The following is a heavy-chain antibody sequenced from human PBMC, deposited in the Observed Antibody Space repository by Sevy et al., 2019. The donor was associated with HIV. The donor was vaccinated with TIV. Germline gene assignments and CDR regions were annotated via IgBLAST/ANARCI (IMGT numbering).Heavy chain of an antibody. D-gene: IGHD3-3*02. CDR3: ARWSISLDY. CDR1: GGTFSSYI. Sequence: ASVKVSCKASGGTFSSYITSWVRQAPGQGLEWMGGITPVLGTTNYARNFKDRVTITADESTNTVYMELRSLRSEDTAVYFCARWSISLDYWGHGTLVTVSS. V-gene: IGHV1-69*13. CDR2: ITPVLGTT. J-gene: IGHJ4*01.